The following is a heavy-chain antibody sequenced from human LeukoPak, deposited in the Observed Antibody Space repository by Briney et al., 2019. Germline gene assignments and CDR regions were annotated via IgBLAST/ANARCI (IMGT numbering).Heavy chain of an antibody. CDR1: GFTFSSYA. D-gene: IGHD5-18*01. CDR3: AKDLYTYGTTPLDY. CDR2: ISSSGGST. J-gene: IGHJ4*02. Sequence: GGSLRLSCAASGFTFSSYAMSWVRQAAGEWLEWVSSISSSGGSTYYADSVKGRFTISRDYSKNTLYLQMNSLRAEDTAVYYCAKDLYTYGTTPLDYWGQGTLVTVSS. V-gene: IGHV3-23*01.